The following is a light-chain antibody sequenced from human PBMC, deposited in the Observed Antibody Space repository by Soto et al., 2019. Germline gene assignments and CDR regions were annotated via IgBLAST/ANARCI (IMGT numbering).Light chain of an antibody. J-gene: IGKJ2*01. Sequence: DIVMTQSPLSLPVTPGEPASISCRSSQSLLHSNGYNYLHWYLQKPGQSPQLLVYLGSSRASGVPDRFSGSGSGRDFRLKISRVEAEDVGVYYCMQTIQTPPTFGQGTKLEIK. CDR1: QSLLHSNGYNY. V-gene: IGKV2-28*01. CDR2: LGS. CDR3: MQTIQTPPT.